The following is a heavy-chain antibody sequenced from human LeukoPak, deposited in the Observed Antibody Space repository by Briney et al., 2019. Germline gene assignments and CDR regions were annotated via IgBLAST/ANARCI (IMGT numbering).Heavy chain of an antibody. V-gene: IGHV3-23*01. CDR2: ISGSGGST. D-gene: IGHD3-22*01. CDR1: GFTFSSYA. Sequence: GGSLRLSRAASGFTFSSYAMSWVRQAPGKGLEWVSAISGSGGSTYYADSVKGRFTISRDNSKNTLYLQMNSLRAEDTAVYYCAKDDIAENYYDSSGSSGVTFDIWGQGTMVTVSS. J-gene: IGHJ3*02. CDR3: AKDDIAENYYDSSGSSGVTFDI.